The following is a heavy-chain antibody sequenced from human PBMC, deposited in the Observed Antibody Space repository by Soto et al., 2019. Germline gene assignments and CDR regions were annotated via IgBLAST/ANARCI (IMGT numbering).Heavy chain of an antibody. CDR3: ARTRSAWSDFHYYSLDV. V-gene: IGHV3-72*01. CDR2: SRDKAQGYSI. Sequence: EVQLVESGGGLVQPGGSLRLSCAGSGFTLSDHYIDWVRQAPGKGLEWVGRSRDKAQGYSITYAASVKGRFTTSRDESKNSVYLQMNSLTGEDTAVYYCARTRSAWSDFHYYSLDVWGQGTTVTVSS. J-gene: IGHJ6*02. CDR1: GFTLSDHY. D-gene: IGHD1-26*01.